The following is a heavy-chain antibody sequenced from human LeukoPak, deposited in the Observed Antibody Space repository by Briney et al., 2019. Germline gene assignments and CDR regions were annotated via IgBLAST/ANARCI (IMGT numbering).Heavy chain of an antibody. CDR3: ASGRGSGGSHTSYFDY. J-gene: IGHJ4*02. D-gene: IGHD2-15*01. Sequence: PGGSLRLSCAASGFTFRNYGMHRVRQPPGKGLEWVAIIFYDGSNKYYADSVRGRFTISRDNSKSTLYLQMNSLRVEDTAVYYCASGRGSGGSHTSYFDYWGQGTPVTVSS. CDR1: GFTFRNYG. CDR2: IFYDGSNK. V-gene: IGHV3-33*01.